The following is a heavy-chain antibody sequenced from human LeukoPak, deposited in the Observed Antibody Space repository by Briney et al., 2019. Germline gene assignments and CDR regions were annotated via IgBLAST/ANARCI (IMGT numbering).Heavy chain of an antibody. CDR3: ARDWRSAFDI. CDR1: GFTFSSYA. CDR2: IYSGGST. Sequence: GGSLRLSCAASGFTFSSYAMSWVRQAPGKGLEWVSVIYSGGSTYYADSVKGRFTISRDNSKDTLYLQMNSLRAEDTAVYYCARDWRSAFDIWGQGTMVTVSS. D-gene: IGHD2-21*01. J-gene: IGHJ3*02. V-gene: IGHV3-66*02.